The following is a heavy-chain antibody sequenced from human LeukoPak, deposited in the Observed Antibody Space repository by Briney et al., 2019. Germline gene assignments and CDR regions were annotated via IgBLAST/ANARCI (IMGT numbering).Heavy chain of an antibody. CDR1: GGSITSTNW. J-gene: IGHJ4*02. V-gene: IGHV4-4*02. D-gene: IGHD1-26*01. CDR2: LSLTGRT. CDR3: TRESGPYCPFGY. Sequence: KPSETLSLTCGVSGGSITSTNWWSWVRQPPGHGLEWVGELSLTGRTNYNPSLIGRVIMSLDEYRNQLSLTLTSVTAADTAMYYCTRESGPYCPFGYWGQGTLVVVPS.